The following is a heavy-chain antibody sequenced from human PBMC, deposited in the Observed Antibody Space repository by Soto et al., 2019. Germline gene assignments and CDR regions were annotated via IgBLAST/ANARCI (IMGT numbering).Heavy chain of an antibody. CDR1: GFTFSSYS. V-gene: IGHV3-21*01. CDR2: ISSSSSYI. CDR3: AREVSSSSRYYGMDV. D-gene: IGHD6-6*01. J-gene: IGHJ6*02. Sequence: GGSLRLSCADSGFTFSSYSMNWVRQAPGKGLEWVSSISSSSSYIYYADSVKGRFTIFRDNAKNSLYLQMNSLRAEDTAVYYCAREVSSSSRYYGMDVWGQGTTVTVSS.